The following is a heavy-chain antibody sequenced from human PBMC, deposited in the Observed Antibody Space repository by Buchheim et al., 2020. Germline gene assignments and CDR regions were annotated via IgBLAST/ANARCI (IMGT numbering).Heavy chain of an antibody. D-gene: IGHD1-7*01. Sequence: QVQLQESGPGLVKPSETLSLTCSVSGVSISTSGNYWCWVRQPPGKGLEWVACITYLGNVYSHPSLESRVTVSVDTSANQFSLKLTSVTAAETAVYYCERHQGGTMYSFWGRGTL. CDR3: ERHQGGTMYSF. V-gene: IGHV4-39*01. CDR1: GVSISTSGNY. CDR2: ITYLGNV. J-gene: IGHJ4*02.